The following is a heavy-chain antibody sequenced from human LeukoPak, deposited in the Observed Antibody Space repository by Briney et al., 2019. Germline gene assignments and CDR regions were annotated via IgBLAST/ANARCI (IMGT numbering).Heavy chain of an antibody. CDR3: ARVPYGSSGYYPLI. CDR2: MFHSASA. CDR1: GYSFSSGYY. J-gene: IGHJ4*02. V-gene: IGHV4-38-2*02. D-gene: IGHD3-22*01. Sequence: ASETLSLTCTVSGYSFSSGYYWGWIRQSPGKGLEWIGSMFHSASAHYNPSLKSRVTISVDTSKNQISLRLSSVTAADTAVYYCARVPYGSSGYYPLIWGQGTLVTVSS.